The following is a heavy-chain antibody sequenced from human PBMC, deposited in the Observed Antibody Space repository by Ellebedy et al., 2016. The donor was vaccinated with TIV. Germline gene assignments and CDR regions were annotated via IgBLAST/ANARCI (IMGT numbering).Heavy chain of an antibody. CDR2: IQYSGTT. Sequence: MPSETLSLTCTVAEGSLTGYYWGWFRQPPGTGLEWIAYIQYSGTTNYNPSLKSRVAISVDTSKNQFSLNLRSVTAADTAVYYCARLRSTGYGAFDYWGQGTLVTVSS. V-gene: IGHV4-59*08. CDR1: EGSLTGYY. D-gene: IGHD5-12*01. J-gene: IGHJ4*02. CDR3: ARLRSTGYGAFDY.